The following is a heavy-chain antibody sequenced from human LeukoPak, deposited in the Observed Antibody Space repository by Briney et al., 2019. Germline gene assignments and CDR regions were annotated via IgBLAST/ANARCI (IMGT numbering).Heavy chain of an antibody. J-gene: IGHJ5*02. CDR3: ARAIGRSGYDPNWFDP. Sequence: SETLSLTCTVSGGSISSGGYYWSWIRQPPGKGLEWIGYIYHSGSTYYNPSLKSRVTISVDRSKNQFSLKLSSVTAADTAVYYCARAIGRSGYDPNWFDPWGQGTLVTVSS. D-gene: IGHD5-12*01. V-gene: IGHV4-30-2*01. CDR1: GGSISSGGYY. CDR2: IYHSGST.